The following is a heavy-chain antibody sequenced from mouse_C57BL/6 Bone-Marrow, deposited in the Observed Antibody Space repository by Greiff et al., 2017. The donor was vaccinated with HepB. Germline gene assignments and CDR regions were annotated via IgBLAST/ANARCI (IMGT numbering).Heavy chain of an antibody. D-gene: IGHD2-2*01. CDR3: ARFGYDGN. V-gene: IGHV3-6*01. CDR1: GYSITSGYY. Sequence: VQLQESGPGLVKPSQSLSLTCSVTGYSITSGYYWNWIRQFPGNKLEWMGYISYDGSNNYNPSLKNRISITRDTSKNQFFLKLNSVTTEDTATYYCARFGYDGNWGQGTLVTVSA. J-gene: IGHJ3*01. CDR2: ISYDGSN.